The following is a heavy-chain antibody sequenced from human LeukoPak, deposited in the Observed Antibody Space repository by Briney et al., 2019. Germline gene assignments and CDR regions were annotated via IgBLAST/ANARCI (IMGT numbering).Heavy chain of an antibody. CDR3: AATSHMVRGPLDY. J-gene: IGHJ4*02. D-gene: IGHD3-10*01. CDR1: GGSISSSSYY. V-gene: IGHV4-39*07. CDR2: IYYSGST. Sequence: SETLSLTCTVSGGSISSSSYYWGWIRQPPGKGLEWIGSIYYSGSTYYNPSLKSRVTISVDKSKNQFSLKLSSVTAADTAVYYCAATSHMVRGPLDYWGQGTLVSVSS.